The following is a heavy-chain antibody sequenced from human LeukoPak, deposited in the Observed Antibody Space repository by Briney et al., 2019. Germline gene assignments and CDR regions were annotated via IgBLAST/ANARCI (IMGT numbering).Heavy chain of an antibody. Sequence: GASVKVSCKASGYSFTGYYMHWVRQAPGQGLEWMGWINPNSGGTNYAQKFQGRVTLTRDTSISTAYMELSRLRSEDTAVYYCARTPSITIFGVGKNWGQGTLVTVSS. CDR3: ARTPSITIFGVGKN. CDR2: INPNSGGT. D-gene: IGHD3-3*01. CDR1: GYSFTGYY. V-gene: IGHV1-2*02. J-gene: IGHJ4*02.